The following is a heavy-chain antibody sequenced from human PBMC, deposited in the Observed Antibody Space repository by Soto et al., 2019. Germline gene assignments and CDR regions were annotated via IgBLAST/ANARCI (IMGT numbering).Heavy chain of an antibody. J-gene: IGHJ6*03. V-gene: IGHV1-8*02. D-gene: IGHD2-2*01. CDR2: MNPNSGNT. Sequence: GASVKVSCKASGYTFTSYYMHWVRQAPGQGLEWMGWMNPNSGNTGYAQKFQGRVTMTRNTSISTAYMELSSLRSEDTAVYYCARYYRAKDIVVVPAPLGYTDVWGKGTTVTVSS. CDR3: ARYYRAKDIVVVPAPLGYTDV. CDR1: GYTFTSYY.